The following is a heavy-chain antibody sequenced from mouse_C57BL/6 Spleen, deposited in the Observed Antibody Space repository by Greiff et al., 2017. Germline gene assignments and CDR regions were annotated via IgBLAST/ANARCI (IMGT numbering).Heavy chain of an antibody. CDR1: GYSITSGYY. Sequence: EPGPGLVKPSQSLSLTCTVTGYSITSGYYWNWIRQLPGNKLEWVGYISYDGSNNYNPSFKNRTSFTVDKSKNPFFLKLNSVTTEDTAIYYCARKDLRRDAMDYWGQGTSVTVSS. D-gene: IGHD2-12*01. J-gene: IGHJ4*01. V-gene: IGHV3-6*01. CDR3: ARKDLRRDAMDY. CDR2: ISYDGSN.